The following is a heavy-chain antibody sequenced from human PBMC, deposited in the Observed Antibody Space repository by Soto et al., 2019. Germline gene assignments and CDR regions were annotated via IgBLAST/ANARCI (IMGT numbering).Heavy chain of an antibody. CDR1: GYTFTTYG. V-gene: IGHV1-18*04. Sequence: ASVKVSCKASGYTFTTYGITWVRQAPGQGLEWMGWISAYNADTNYAQKLQGRVTMTTDTSTDTAYMELRSLRSDDTAVYYCAGAGSTLVRGVIPHFDYWGQGTLVTVSS. D-gene: IGHD3-10*01. J-gene: IGHJ4*02. CDR2: ISAYNADT. CDR3: AGAGSTLVRGVIPHFDY.